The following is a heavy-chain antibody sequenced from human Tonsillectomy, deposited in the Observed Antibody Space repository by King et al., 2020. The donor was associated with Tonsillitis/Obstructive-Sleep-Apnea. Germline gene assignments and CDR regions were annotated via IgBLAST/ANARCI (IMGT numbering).Heavy chain of an antibody. D-gene: IGHD3-3*01. Sequence: VQLVESGGGLVKPGGSLRLSCASSGSTFSDYYMSWIRQAPGKGLEWGSYIISSSSYTNYADSVKGRFTISRDNAKNSLYLQMNSLRAEDTAVYYCGRDYEFITIFGAYYYIDVWGKGATVTVSS. CDR3: GRDYEFITIFGAYYYIDV. J-gene: IGHJ6*03. V-gene: IGHV3-11*05. CDR1: GSTFSDYY. CDR2: IISSSSYT.